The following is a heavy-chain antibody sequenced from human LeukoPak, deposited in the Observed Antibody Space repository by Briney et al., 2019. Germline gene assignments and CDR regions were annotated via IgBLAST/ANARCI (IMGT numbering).Heavy chain of an antibody. D-gene: IGHD3-22*01. CDR1: GFTFSSYS. CDR3: AKGFTMRDAFDI. V-gene: IGHV3-21*04. J-gene: IGHJ3*02. CDR2: ISSSSSYI. Sequence: GGSLRLSCAASGFTFSSYSMNWVRQAPGKGLEWVSSISSSSSYIYYADSVKGRFTMSRDNSKNTLYLQMNSLRAEDTAVYYCAKGFTMRDAFDIWGQGTMVTVSS.